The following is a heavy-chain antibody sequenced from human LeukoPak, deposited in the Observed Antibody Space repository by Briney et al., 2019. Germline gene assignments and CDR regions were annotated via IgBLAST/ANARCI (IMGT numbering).Heavy chain of an antibody. CDR3: ARELLRNDENLNCSGGSCYSDVFDY. CDR2: IYTSGST. Sequence: SETLSLTCTVSGGSISSYYWSWIRQPAGKGLEWIGRIYTSGSTNYNPSLKSRVTMSVDTSKNQFSLKLSSVTAADTAVYYCARELLRNDENLNCSGGSCYSDVFDYWGQGTLVTVSS. J-gene: IGHJ4*02. CDR1: GGSISSYY. D-gene: IGHD2-15*01. V-gene: IGHV4-4*07.